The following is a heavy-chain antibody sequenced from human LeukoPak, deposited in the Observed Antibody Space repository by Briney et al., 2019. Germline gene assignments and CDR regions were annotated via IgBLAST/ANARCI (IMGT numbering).Heavy chain of an antibody. V-gene: IGHV3-74*01. CDR3: ARGGSDTAMAHDY. Sequence: PGGSLRLSCAASGFTFSNHWMHWVRQAPGKGLMWVSRISRGASRTDYADSAKGRFTISRDDAKNTLYLQVNSLRVEDTGVYFCARGGSDTAMAHDYWGQGILVTVSS. J-gene: IGHJ4*02. D-gene: IGHD5-18*01. CDR1: GFTFSNHW. CDR2: ISRGASRT.